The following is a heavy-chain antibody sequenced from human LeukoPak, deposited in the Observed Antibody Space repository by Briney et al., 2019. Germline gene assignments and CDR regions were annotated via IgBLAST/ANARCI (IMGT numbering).Heavy chain of an antibody. CDR3: ARYTVAAAATALDY. Sequence: SETLSLTCTVSGGSISSYYWSWIRQPPGKGLEWIGYIYYSGSTNYNPSLKSRVTISVDTSKNQFSLKLSSVTAADTAVYYCARYTVAAAATALDYWGQGTLVTVSS. CDR1: GGSISSYY. J-gene: IGHJ4*02. V-gene: IGHV4-59*01. D-gene: IGHD6-13*01. CDR2: IYYSGST.